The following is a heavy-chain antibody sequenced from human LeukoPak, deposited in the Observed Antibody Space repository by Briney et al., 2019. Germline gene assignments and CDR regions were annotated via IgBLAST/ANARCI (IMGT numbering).Heavy chain of an antibody. D-gene: IGHD1-26*01. CDR1: GFTFSSYE. CDR3: ARVEVWWELLPSDY. V-gene: IGHV3-48*03. CDR2: ISSSGSTI. J-gene: IGHJ4*02. Sequence: PGGSLRLSCAASGFTFSSYEMNWVRQAPGKGLEWVSYISSSGSTIYYADSVKGRFTISRDNAKISLYLQMNSLRAEDTAVYYCARVEVWWELLPSDYWGQGTLVTVSS.